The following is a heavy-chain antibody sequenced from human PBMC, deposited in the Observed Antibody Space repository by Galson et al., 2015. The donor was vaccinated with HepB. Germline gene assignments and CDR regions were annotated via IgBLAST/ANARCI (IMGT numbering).Heavy chain of an antibody. CDR2: ISAYNGNT. CDR3: AREYDYVWGSYRWPLVY. D-gene: IGHD3-16*02. J-gene: IGHJ4*02. CDR1: GYTFTSYG. V-gene: IGHV1-18*01. Sequence: SVKVSCKASGYTFTSYGISWVRQAPGQGLEWMGWISAYNGNTNYAQKLQGRVTMTTDTSTSTAYMELRSLRSDDTAVYYCAREYDYVWGSYRWPLVYWGQGTLVTVSS.